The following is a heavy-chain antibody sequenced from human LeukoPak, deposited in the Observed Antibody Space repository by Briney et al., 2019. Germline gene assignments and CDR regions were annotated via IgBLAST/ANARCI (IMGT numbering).Heavy chain of an antibody. D-gene: IGHD2-2*01. Sequence: PSETLSLTCAVYGGSFSGYYWSWIRQPPGKGLEWIGEINHSGSTNYNPSLKSRVSISVDTSKNQFSLKLSSVTAADTAVYYCAGTGSTTDYYYYYYMDVWGKGTTVTVSS. CDR2: INHSGST. CDR3: AGTGSTTDYYYYYYMDV. J-gene: IGHJ6*03. V-gene: IGHV4-34*01. CDR1: GGSFSGYY.